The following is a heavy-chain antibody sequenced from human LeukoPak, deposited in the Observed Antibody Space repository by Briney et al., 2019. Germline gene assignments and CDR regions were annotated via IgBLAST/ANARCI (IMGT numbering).Heavy chain of an antibody. D-gene: IGHD7-27*01. CDR2: ISSSSSYI. CDR3: ARDLFTGDRGYYFDY. Sequence: GGSLRLSCAASGFTFSSYSMNWVRQAPGKGLEWVSSISSSSSYIYYADSVKGRFTMSRDNAKNSLYLQMNSLRAEDTAVYYCARDLFTGDRGYYFDYWGQGTLVTVSS. CDR1: GFTFSSYS. J-gene: IGHJ4*02. V-gene: IGHV3-21*01.